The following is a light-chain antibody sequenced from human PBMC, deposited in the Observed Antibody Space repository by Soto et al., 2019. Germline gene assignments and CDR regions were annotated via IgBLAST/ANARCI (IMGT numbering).Light chain of an antibody. V-gene: IGKV1-5*01. CDR3: QQYSASSWT. J-gene: IGKJ1*01. CDR2: DAS. Sequence: DIQITQSPSTLSAFVGDRVTITCRASESINNWLAWYQQKSGKPPKFLIYDASSLERWVPSRFSGSGSGTKFTLTFNRLEPDDFATYYCQQYSASSWTFGQGTKVESK. CDR1: ESINNW.